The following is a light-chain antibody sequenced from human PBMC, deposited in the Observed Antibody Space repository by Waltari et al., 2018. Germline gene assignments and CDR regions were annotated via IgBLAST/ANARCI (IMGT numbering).Light chain of an antibody. Sequence: DVQMTQSPSSLSASLGDRVTIPCRASQNIRNSLSWYQQIPGKAPKLLIYSSSTLQNGVPARCSGARSGTDFTLTSSSLQPEDSATYFCQQSYSTPHSFGPGTRVAIK. V-gene: IGKV1-39*01. CDR1: QNIRNS. CDR3: QQSYSTPHS. J-gene: IGKJ3*01. CDR2: SSS.